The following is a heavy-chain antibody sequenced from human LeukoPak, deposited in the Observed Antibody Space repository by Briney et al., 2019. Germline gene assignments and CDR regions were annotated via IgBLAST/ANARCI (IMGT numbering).Heavy chain of an antibody. CDR2: ISSSCSTI. J-gene: IGHJ6*04. V-gene: IGHV3-48*04. Sequence: GGSLRLSCVASGFTLRSYVMNWVRQAPGKGLEWVSYISSSCSTIYYADSVKGRFTISRDNAKNSLYLQMNSLRAEDTAVYYCAELGITMIGGVWGKGTTVTISS. CDR3: AELGITMIGGV. D-gene: IGHD3-10*02. CDR1: GFTLRSYV.